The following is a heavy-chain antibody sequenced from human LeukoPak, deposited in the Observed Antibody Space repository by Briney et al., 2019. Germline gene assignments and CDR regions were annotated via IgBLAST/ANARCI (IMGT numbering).Heavy chain of an antibody. CDR1: VGSFSGSN. Sequence: PSETLSLTCAVYVGSFSGSNWSWIRRPPGKGLEWIGEIYNSGSTIYNPSLKSRVTISVDTSKNQLSLNLISVTAADTAVYYCVRAYDYWGQGTLVTVSS. J-gene: IGHJ4*02. V-gene: IGHV4-34*01. CDR3: VRAYDY. CDR2: IYNSGST.